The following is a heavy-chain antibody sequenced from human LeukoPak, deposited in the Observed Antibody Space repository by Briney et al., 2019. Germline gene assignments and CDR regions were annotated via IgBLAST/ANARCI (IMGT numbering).Heavy chain of an antibody. CDR3: AREEYSSGWPSDY. V-gene: IGHV3-30*03. J-gene: IGHJ4*02. D-gene: IGHD6-19*01. CDR2: ISYDGSNK. Sequence: GRSLRLSCAASGFTFSSYGMHWVRQAPGKGLEGVAVISYDGSNKYYADSVKGRFTIPRDNSKNTLYLQMNSLRAEDTAVYYCAREEYSSGWPSDYWGQGTLVTVSS. CDR1: GFTFSSYG.